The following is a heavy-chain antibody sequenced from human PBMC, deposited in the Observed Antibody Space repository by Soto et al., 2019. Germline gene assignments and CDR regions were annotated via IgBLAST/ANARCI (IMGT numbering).Heavy chain of an antibody. J-gene: IGHJ5*02. V-gene: IGHV3-74*01. CDR2: INSDGSST. D-gene: IGHD4-17*01. Sequence: EVQLVESGGGLVQPGGSLRLSCAASGFTLSNYSMHWVRQAPGKGLVWVSGINSDGSSTRYADSVKGRFTISRDNAKNILYLQMNSLRAEDTAVYYRARGLLLTATGWFAPWGQGTLVTVSS. CDR3: ARGLLLTATGWFAP. CDR1: GFTLSNYS.